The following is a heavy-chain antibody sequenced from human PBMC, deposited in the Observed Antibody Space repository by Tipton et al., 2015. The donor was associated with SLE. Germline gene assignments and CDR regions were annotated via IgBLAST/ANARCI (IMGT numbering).Heavy chain of an antibody. CDR3: AEGSGWYTD. V-gene: IGHV4-38-2*01. Sequence: TLSLTCVVSGYSISSGYYWGWIRQPPGKGLEWIAYLDDSGHTKYNPSLSSRISTSIDTPTGQFSLRLSSVTAADTAVFYCAEGSGWYTDWGQGILVTVSS. J-gene: IGHJ4*02. CDR1: GYSISSGYY. D-gene: IGHD6-19*01. CDR2: LDDSGHT.